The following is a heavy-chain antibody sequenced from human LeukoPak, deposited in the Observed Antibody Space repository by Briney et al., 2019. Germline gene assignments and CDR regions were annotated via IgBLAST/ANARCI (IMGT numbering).Heavy chain of an antibody. Sequence: APVKVSCKASGYTFTDYYMHWVRQAPGQGFEWMGWINPNDGDTNYAQKFQGRVTMTRDTSISTAHMEVSRLRSDDTAVYYCARANFLYCSSSTCLFDYWGQGTLVTVSS. CDR2: INPNDGDT. D-gene: IGHD2-2*01. J-gene: IGHJ4*02. CDR3: ARANFLYCSSSTCLFDY. V-gene: IGHV1-2*02. CDR1: GYTFTDYY.